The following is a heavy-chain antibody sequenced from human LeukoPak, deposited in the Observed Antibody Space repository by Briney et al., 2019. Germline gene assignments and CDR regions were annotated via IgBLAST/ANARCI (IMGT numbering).Heavy chain of an antibody. V-gene: IGHV3-74*01. CDR1: GFTFSSYW. CDR2: INSDGSSA. D-gene: IGHD5-18*01. CDR3: ARGYSYGFFDY. J-gene: IGHJ4*02. Sequence: GGSLRLSCAASGFTFSSYWMHWVRQPPGKGLVWVSRINSDGSSATYADSVKGRFTISRDNAKNTLYLQMNCLRAEDTAVYYCARGYSYGFFDYWGQGTLATVSS.